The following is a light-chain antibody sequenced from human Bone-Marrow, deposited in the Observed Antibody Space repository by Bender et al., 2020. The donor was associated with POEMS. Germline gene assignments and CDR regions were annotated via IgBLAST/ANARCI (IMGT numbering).Light chain of an antibody. CDR2: DVR. Sequence: QSALTQPPSASGSPGQSVTMSCTGTSSDVGDHNFVSWYQQRPGQAPKLMIYDVRKRPSGVPDRFSGSKSGTSASLAISDIQSEDEGDYYCSSWDDSLSGWVFGGGTKLTVL. CDR3: SSWDDSLSGWV. V-gene: IGLV2-8*01. CDR1: SSDVGDHNF. J-gene: IGLJ3*02.